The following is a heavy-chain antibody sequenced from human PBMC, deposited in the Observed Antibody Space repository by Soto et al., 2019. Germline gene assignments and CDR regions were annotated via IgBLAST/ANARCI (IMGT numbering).Heavy chain of an antibody. Sequence: QVQLAQSGAEVRKPGSSVKVSCGASGGSFSDFAFSWVRQAPGQGLEWMGGIIPMFGATKYAQRFQDRVTSTADESTNTVYLTLSGLTSDDTATYYCARGGIVAVPAALSSYHDYTNYRFDSWGQGTLVTVSS. D-gene: IGHD2-15*01. CDR2: IIPMFGAT. CDR1: GGSFSDFA. J-gene: IGHJ4*02. V-gene: IGHV1-69*01. CDR3: ARGGIVAVPAALSSYHDYTNYRFDS.